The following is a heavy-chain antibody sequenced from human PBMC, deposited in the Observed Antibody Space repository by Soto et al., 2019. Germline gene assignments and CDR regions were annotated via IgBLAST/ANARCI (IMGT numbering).Heavy chain of an antibody. CDR3: ARGDCSSTSCPAKRRPLINNWFDP. D-gene: IGHD2-2*01. J-gene: IGHJ5*02. V-gene: IGHV4-34*01. CDR2: INHSGST. CDR1: GGSFSGYY. Sequence: SETLSLTCAVYGGSFSGYYWSWIRQPPGKGLEWIGEINHSGSTNYNPSLKSRVTISVDTSKNQFSLKLSSVTAADPAVYYCARGDCSSTSCPAKRRPLINNWFDPWGQGTLVTVSS.